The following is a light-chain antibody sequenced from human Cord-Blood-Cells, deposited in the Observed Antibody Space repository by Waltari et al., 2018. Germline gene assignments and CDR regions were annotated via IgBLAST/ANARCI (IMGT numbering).Light chain of an antibody. J-gene: IGKJ1*01. CDR3: QQYGSSPWT. Sequence: EIVLTQSPGTLSLSLGERATLSCRASPSVSSSYLAWYQQKPGQAPRLLIYGASSRATGIPDRFSGSGSGTDFTLTISRLEPEDFAVYYCQQYGSSPWTFGQGTKVEIK. CDR1: PSVSSSY. V-gene: IGKV3-20*01. CDR2: GAS.